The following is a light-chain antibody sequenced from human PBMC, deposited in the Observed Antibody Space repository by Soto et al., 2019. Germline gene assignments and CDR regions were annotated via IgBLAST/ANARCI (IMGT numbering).Light chain of an antibody. CDR1: QNIRGNE. CDR2: RGS. J-gene: IGKJ1*01. V-gene: IGKV3-20*01. Sequence: EVVLTQSPGTLSLSPGERATLSCRASQNIRGNELAWYQPKPGQAPRLLIYRGSSRATGIPDRFSGRGSGTDFSLTISRLEPEDFAVYYCQDYGTSAPWTFGQGTKVEIK. CDR3: QDYGTSAPWT.